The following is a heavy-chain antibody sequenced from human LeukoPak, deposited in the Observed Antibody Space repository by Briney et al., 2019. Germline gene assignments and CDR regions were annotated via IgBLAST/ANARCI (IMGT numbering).Heavy chain of an antibody. J-gene: IGHJ4*02. D-gene: IGHD2-2*01. Sequence: GGSLRLSCAASGFTFSSYGMSWVRQAPGKGLEWVSAISGSGGSTYYADSVKGRFTISRDNSKNTLYLQMSSLRAEDTAVYYCAKDTSWVGTYYFDYWGQGTLVTVSS. CDR3: AKDTSWVGTYYFDY. CDR2: ISGSGGST. V-gene: IGHV3-23*01. CDR1: GFTFSSYG.